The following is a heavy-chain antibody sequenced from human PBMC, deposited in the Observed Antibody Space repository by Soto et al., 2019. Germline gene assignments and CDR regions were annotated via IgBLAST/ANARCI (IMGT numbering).Heavy chain of an antibody. J-gene: IGHJ4*01. CDR3: GRGTEMAISIPASDY. Sequence: SETLSLTCIVSGGSISSGCYYWSWIRQHPGKGLEWIGYIYYSGSTYYNPSLKSRVTISVDTSKNQFSLKLSSVTAADTAGYYCGRGTEMAISIPASDYRGQATLDNVS. CDR1: GGSISSGCYY. CDR2: IYYSGST. V-gene: IGHV4-31*03. D-gene: IGHD2-21*01.